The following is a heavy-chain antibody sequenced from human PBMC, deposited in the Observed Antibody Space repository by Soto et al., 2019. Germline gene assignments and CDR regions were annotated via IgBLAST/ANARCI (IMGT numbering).Heavy chain of an antibody. D-gene: IGHD6-13*01. V-gene: IGHV5-51*01. Sequence: PGESLKISCKGSGHRFSNHWIDRVRQMPGKGLEWMGIIFRGDSHIRDSPSFQGQVTISADRSISTAYLQWSSLKASDTAMYYCARVSIAAALHMDVWGQGTTVTVSS. CDR2: IFRGDSHI. J-gene: IGHJ6*02. CDR3: ARVSIAAALHMDV. CDR1: GHRFSNHW.